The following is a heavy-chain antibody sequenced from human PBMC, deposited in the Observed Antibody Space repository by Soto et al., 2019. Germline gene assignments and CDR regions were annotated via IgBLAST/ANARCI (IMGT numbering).Heavy chain of an antibody. CDR1: GFTFSNHG. CDR3: ARGRGSGSSYQLDY. CDR2: IYYDGSSE. D-gene: IGHD1-26*01. Sequence: QVQLVESGGGVVQPGRSLRLSCAASGFTFSNHGMHWVRQAPGKGLEWVARIYYDGSSEFYADSLKGRFTISRDSAKNTLYLQMNSLRAEDTAVYYCARGRGSGSSYQLDYWGQGTLVTVSP. J-gene: IGHJ4*02. V-gene: IGHV3-33*01.